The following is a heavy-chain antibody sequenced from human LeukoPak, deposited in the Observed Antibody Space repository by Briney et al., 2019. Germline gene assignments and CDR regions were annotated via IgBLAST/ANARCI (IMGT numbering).Heavy chain of an antibody. J-gene: IGHJ4*02. CDR3: ARDGSSGWYGVDY. CDR2: ISSSSSTI. CDR1: GFTFSDYF. Sequence: GGSLRLSCAASGFTFSDYFMTWIRQAPGKGLEWVSYISSSSSTIYYADSVKGRFTISRDNAKNSLYLQMNSLRAEDTAVYYCARDGSSGWYGVDYWGQGTLVTVSS. D-gene: IGHD6-19*01. V-gene: IGHV3-11*04.